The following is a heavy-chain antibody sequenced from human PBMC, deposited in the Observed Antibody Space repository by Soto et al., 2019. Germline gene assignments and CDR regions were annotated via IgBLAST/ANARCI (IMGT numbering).Heavy chain of an antibody. D-gene: IGHD5-18*01. CDR1: GYTLTELS. CDR3: AVPSRIQLWLGAGWAFDI. J-gene: IGHJ3*02. CDR2: FDPEDGET. Sequence: ASVKVSCKVSGYTLTELSMHWVRQAPGKGLEWMGGFDPEDGETNYAQKFQGRVTITKDMSTGTAYMELSSLRSEDTAVYYCAVPSRIQLWLGAGWAFDIWGQGTMVTVS. V-gene: IGHV1-24*01.